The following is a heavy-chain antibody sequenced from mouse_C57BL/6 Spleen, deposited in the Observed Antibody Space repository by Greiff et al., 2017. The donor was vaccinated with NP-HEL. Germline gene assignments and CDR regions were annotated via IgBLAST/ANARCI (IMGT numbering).Heavy chain of an antibody. J-gene: IGHJ2*01. CDR3: ARVGWLLPFFDY. CDR1: GYTFTSYW. Sequence: QVQLQQPGAELVKPGASVKLSCKASGYTFTSYWMHWVKQRPGRGLEWIGSIDPNSGGTKYNEKFKSKATLTVDKPSSTAYMQLSSLTSEDSAVYYCARVGWLLPFFDYWGQGTTLTVSS. CDR2: IDPNSGGT. V-gene: IGHV1-72*01. D-gene: IGHD2-3*01.